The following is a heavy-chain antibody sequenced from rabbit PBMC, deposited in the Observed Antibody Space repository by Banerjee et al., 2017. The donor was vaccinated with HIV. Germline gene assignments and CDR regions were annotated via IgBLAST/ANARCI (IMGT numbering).Heavy chain of an antibody. CDR1: GFSFSSGYD. J-gene: IGHJ6*01. D-gene: IGHD8-1*01. CDR3: ASVYGATSYYTL. CDR2: ISTGSGTT. V-gene: IGHV1S45*01. Sequence: QEQLVESGGDLVKPGASLTLTCTASGFSFSSGYDMCWVRQAPGKGLEWIACISTGSGTTYYASWAKGRFTISKTSSTTVTLQMTSLTAADTATYFCASVYGATSYYTLWGQGTLVTVS.